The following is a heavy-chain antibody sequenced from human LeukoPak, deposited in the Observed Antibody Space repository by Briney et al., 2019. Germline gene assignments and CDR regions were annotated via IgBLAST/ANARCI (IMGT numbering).Heavy chain of an antibody. J-gene: IGHJ4*02. V-gene: IGHV5-51*01. CDR1: GYPFPSYW. CDR3: ARQTASCSSTSCYEFDY. D-gene: IGHD2-2*01. CDR2: IYPGDSDT. Sequence: RLRESLKISCKGSGYPFPSYWIAWARQMPGKGLEWMGNIYPGDSDTRYSPSFQGQVTISADKSISTAFLQWSSLKASDTAMYYCARQTASCSSTSCYEFDYWGQGTLVTVSS.